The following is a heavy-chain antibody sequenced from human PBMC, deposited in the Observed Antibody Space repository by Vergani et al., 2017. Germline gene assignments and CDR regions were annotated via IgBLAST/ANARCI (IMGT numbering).Heavy chain of an antibody. J-gene: IGHJ4*02. CDR1: GYTSTRYG. Sequence: QVQLVQSGAEVKKPGASVKVSCKAFGYTSTRYGISWGRQAPGQGLEWMGWISAYNGKTNYAQKLQGRATMTTDTPTSTAYMELRCLRADATAVYYCARDQSSGLDYWGQGTLVTVSS. D-gene: IGHD3-10*01. CDR3: ARDQSSGLDY. V-gene: IGHV1-18*01. CDR2: ISAYNGKT.